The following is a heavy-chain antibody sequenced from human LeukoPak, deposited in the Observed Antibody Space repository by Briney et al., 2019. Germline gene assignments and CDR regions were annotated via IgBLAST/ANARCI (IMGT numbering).Heavy chain of an antibody. CDR1: GGSISSYY. CDR2: IYYSGST. V-gene: IGHV4-59*01. J-gene: IGHJ5*02. Sequence: SETLSLTCAVSGGSISSYYWSWIRQPPGKGLEWIGYIYYSGSTNYNPSLMSRVTISVDTYKNQFTLKLRSVTAADTAVHYCARDYSSRGDWFDPWGQGTLVTVSS. CDR3: ARDYSSRGDWFDP. D-gene: IGHD6-13*01.